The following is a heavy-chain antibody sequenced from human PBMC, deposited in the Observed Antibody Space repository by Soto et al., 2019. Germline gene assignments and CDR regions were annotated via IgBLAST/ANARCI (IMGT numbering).Heavy chain of an antibody. CDR1: GGSSSSGNYY. CDR3: ATMGTPATGLYYFDY. D-gene: IGHD2-15*01. J-gene: IGHJ4*02. Sequence: PSEPMSLTCTVSGGSSSSGNYYWSWIRQPPGKGLEWIGFISYSGSAYYNPSLKSRVTISVDTSKNQFSLNLSFVTAADTAVYYCATMGTPATGLYYFDYWGQGTLVTVSS. CDR2: ISYSGSA. V-gene: IGHV4-30-4*01.